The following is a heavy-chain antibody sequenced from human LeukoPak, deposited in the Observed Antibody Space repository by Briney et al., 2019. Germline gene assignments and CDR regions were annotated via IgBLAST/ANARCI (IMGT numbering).Heavy chain of an antibody. CDR2: IIPIFGTA. V-gene: IGHV1-69*05. CDR1: GGTFSSYA. Sequence: SVKVSCKASGGTFSSYAISWVRQAPGQGLEWMGGIIPIFGTANYAQKFQGRVTITTDESTSTAYMELSSLRSEDTAVYYCASLEEYSSPPRAFDIWGQGTMVTVSS. CDR3: ASLEEYSSPPRAFDI. J-gene: IGHJ3*02. D-gene: IGHD6-6*01.